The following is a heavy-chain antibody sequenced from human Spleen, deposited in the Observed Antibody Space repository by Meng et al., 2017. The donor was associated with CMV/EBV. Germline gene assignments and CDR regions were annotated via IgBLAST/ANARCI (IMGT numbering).Heavy chain of an antibody. J-gene: IGHJ1*01. Sequence: ASVKVSCKASGYTLTDYHLHWVRQAPGQGLEWMAWIHPKNGVTNYGQKFQGRVTLSRDTSTSTADMELRRLTSDDTAVYYCARGGVTGRQDFWGQGTLVTVSS. D-gene: IGHD1-26*01. CDR3: ARGGVTGRQDF. V-gene: IGHV1-2*02. CDR2: IHPKNGVT. CDR1: GYTLTDYH.